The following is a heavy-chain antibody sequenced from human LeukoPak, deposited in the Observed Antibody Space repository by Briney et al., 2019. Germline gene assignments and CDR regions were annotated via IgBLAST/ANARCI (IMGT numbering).Heavy chain of an antibody. D-gene: IGHD6-13*01. J-gene: IGHJ4*02. CDR2: MNPNSGNT. CDR1: GYTFTIYD. CDR3: ARTWPGIAAAGPDLGYYFDY. Sequence: ASVKVSCKACGYTFTIYDIKGVRQASGQGREGMVWMNPNSGNTGYAQKFQGRVTMNRNNSISTAYMELSSLRSEATAVYYCARTWPGIAAAGPDLGYYFDYWGQGTLVTVSS. V-gene: IGHV1-8*01.